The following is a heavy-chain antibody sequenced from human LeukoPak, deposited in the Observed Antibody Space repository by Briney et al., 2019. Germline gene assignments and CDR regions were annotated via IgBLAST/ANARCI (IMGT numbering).Heavy chain of an antibody. D-gene: IGHD3-10*02. Sequence: PGGSLRLSCAASGLMFSTPGMHWVRQAPGKGLEWVAFIQYDGSEIYYADSLKGRFTISRDNSKNTLYLQMNSLRDEDTAVFYCARESGAAKIGQMLNYWGQGTLVTVSS. CDR1: GLMFSTPG. V-gene: IGHV3-30*02. CDR2: IQYDGSEI. J-gene: IGHJ4*02. CDR3: ARESGAAKIGQMLNY.